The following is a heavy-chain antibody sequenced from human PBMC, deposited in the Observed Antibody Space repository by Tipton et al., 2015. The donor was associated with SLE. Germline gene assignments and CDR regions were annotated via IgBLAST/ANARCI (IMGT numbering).Heavy chain of an antibody. CDR2: IYHTGSA. D-gene: IGHD3-10*01. V-gene: IGHV4-39*07. CDR3: SGADYYGSGIGS. Sequence: TLSLTCTVSGGSISSDDYYWSWIRQYPEKGLEWIGSIYHTGSADYTPSLKNRLTISGDTSKNQFSLKLSSVTAADPAVYYCSGADYYGSGIGSWGQGTLVTVSA. J-gene: IGHJ5*01. CDR1: GGSISSDDYY.